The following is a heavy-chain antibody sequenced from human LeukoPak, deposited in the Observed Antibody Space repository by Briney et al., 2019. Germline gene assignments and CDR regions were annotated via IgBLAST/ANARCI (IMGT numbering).Heavy chain of an antibody. V-gene: IGHV3-23*01. CDR2: ISNSGSST. CDR1: GFTFTSYA. J-gene: IGHJ5*02. CDR3: ARVGYCSGGSCYTRFRFDP. D-gene: IGHD2-15*01. Sequence: GGSLRLSCAASGFTFTSYAMTWVRQAPGKGLEWVSGISNSGSSTYYADSVKGRFTISRDNSKNTLYLQLSSLRAEDTAVYYCARVGYCSGGSCYTRFRFDPWGQGTLVTVSS.